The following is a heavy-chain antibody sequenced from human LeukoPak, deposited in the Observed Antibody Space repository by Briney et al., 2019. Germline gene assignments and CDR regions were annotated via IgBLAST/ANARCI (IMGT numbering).Heavy chain of an antibody. J-gene: IGHJ6*03. CDR2: INAYNGNT. V-gene: IGHV1-18*01. Sequence: GASVNVSCKASGYTFISYGIRWLRQPPGQGLEWMGWINAYNGNTKYAQKLQGRVSMTTDTSTNTVYMDLKSLSSDDTAVYYFARKAGYYYMDVWGKGTTVTVSS. D-gene: IGHD6-19*01. CDR1: GYTFISYG. CDR3: ARKAGYYYMDV.